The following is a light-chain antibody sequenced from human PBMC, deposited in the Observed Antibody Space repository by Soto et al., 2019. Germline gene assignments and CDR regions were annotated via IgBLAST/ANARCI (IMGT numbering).Light chain of an antibody. J-gene: IGLJ2*01. Sequence: QSALTQPASVSGSPGQSITISCTGTSSDVGGYNYVSWYQQHPGKAPKLMIYDVSNRPSGVSNRFSGSKSGNTASLTISGLQAEDEADSYCSSYTSSSTLVVFGGVTTVTVL. CDR1: SSDVGGYNY. CDR3: SSYTSSSTLVV. CDR2: DVS. V-gene: IGLV2-14*01.